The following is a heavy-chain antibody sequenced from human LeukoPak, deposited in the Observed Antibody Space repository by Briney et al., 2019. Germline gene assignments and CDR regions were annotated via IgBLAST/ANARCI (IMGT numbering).Heavy chain of an antibody. CDR3: ARRIASAGTAGFDF. CDR1: GGSISSYY. D-gene: IGHD6-13*01. Sequence: PSETLSLTCTVSGGSISSYYWSWIRQPAGKGLEWIGRIYSTGSTNYNPSLKSRVTMSVDMSKNQFSLRLRSVTAADTAVYYCARRIASAGTAGFDFWGQGALVTVSS. CDR2: IYSTGST. V-gene: IGHV4-4*07. J-gene: IGHJ4*02.